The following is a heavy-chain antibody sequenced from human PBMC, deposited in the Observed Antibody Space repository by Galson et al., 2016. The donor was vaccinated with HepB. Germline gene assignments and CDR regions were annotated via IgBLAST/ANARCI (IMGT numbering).Heavy chain of an antibody. V-gene: IGHV3-7*01. CDR3: AREVGDSSGYYYYWYFDL. Sequence: CAASGFTFSSYWMSWVRQAPGKGLEWVANIKQDGSEKYYVDSVKGRFTISRDNAKNSLYLQMNSLRAEDTAVYYCAREVGDSSGYYYYWYFDLWGRGTLVTVSS. CDR2: IKQDGSEK. J-gene: IGHJ2*01. CDR1: GFTFSSYW. D-gene: IGHD3-22*01.